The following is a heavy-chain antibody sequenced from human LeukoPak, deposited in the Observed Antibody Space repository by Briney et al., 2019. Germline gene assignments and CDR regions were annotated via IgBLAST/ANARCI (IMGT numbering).Heavy chain of an antibody. J-gene: IGHJ6*02. D-gene: IGHD2-2*01. V-gene: IGHV1-18*01. CDR1: GYILTSYG. Sequence: GATVKVSCKASGYILTSYGISWVRQAPGQGLEWMGWISAYNGNTNYAQKLQGRVTMTTDTSTSTAYMELRSLRSDDTAVYYCARYCSSTSCRTYYYYGMDVWGQGTTVTVSS. CDR2: ISAYNGNT. CDR3: ARYCSSTSCRTYYYYGMDV.